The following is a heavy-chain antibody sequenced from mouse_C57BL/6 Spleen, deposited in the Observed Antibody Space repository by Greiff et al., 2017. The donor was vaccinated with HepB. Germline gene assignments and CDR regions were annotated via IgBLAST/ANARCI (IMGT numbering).Heavy chain of an antibody. V-gene: IGHV1-80*01. CDR1: GYAFSSYW. J-gene: IGHJ2*01. Sequence: QVQLQQSGAELVKPGASVKISCKASGYAFSSYWMNWVKQRPGKGLEWIGQIYPGDGDTNYNGKFKGKATLTADTSSSTADLQLSSLTSEDSAVYFCARSGYDYDGDYFDYWGQGTTLTVSS. CDR2: IYPGDGDT. D-gene: IGHD2-4*01. CDR3: ARSGYDYDGDYFDY.